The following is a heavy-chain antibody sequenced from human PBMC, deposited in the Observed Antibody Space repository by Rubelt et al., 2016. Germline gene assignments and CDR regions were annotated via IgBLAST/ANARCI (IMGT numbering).Heavy chain of an antibody. CDR3: ASLQYSSGWYSDY. D-gene: IGHD6-19*01. Sequence: QVQLVQSGAEVKKPGASVKVSCKASGYTFTGYYMHWVRQAPGQGLEWMGWINPNSGGTNYAQKFQGWVTRTREPAISTAYMGLSRLRSDETAVYYCASLQYSSGWYSDYWGQGTLVTVSS. V-gene: IGHV1-2*04. J-gene: IGHJ4*02. CDR2: INPNSGGT. CDR1: GYTFTGYY.